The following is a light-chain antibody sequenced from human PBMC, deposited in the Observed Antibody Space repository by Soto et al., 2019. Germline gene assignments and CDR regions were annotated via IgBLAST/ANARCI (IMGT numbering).Light chain of an antibody. V-gene: IGLV1-44*01. CDR1: SSNIGSNT. CDR2: SND. CDR3: SSWDESLNGVM. Sequence: QPVLTQPPSVSGTPGQRVTISCSGSSSNIGSNTVNWYQQLPGTAPKLLIYSNDLWPSGVSDRFSGSKSGTSASLAISGLQSEDEADYYCSSWDESLNGVMFGGGTKLTVL. J-gene: IGLJ3*02.